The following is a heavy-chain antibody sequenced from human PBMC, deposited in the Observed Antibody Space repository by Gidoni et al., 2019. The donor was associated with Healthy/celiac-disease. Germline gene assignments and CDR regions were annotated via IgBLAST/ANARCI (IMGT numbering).Heavy chain of an antibody. Sequence: QVQLVQSGAEVKKPGSSVKVSCKASGGTFSSYAISWVRQAPGQGLEWMGGIIPIFGTANYAQKFQGRVTITADESTSTAYMELSSLRSEDTAVYYCARGSAVPVVVVVAATPGLEYYYGMDVWGQGTTVTVSS. CDR1: GGTFSSYA. J-gene: IGHJ6*02. CDR3: ARGSAVPVVVVVAATPGLEYYYGMDV. CDR2: IIPIFGTA. V-gene: IGHV1-69*01. D-gene: IGHD2-15*01.